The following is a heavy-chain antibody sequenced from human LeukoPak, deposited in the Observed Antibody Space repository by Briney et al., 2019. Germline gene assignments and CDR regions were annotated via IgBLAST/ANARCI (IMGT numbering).Heavy chain of an antibody. CDR2: INPTGGST. V-gene: IGHV1-46*01. J-gene: IGHJ4*02. CDR1: GYTFPSYF. D-gene: IGHD6-6*01. Sequence: APVKVSCKASGYTFPSYFMHWVRQAPGQGLEWMGIINPTGGSTTYAQKFQGRVTMTRDTSTSTVYMELSSLRSDDTAVYYCARTAARRFDYWGQGTLVTVSS. CDR3: ARTAARRFDY.